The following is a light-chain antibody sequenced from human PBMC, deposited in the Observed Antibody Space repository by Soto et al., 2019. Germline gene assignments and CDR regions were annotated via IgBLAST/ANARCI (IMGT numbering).Light chain of an antibody. CDR1: SSDVGGYNY. V-gene: IGLV2-14*01. Sequence: LTQPASVSGSPGQSITFSCTGTSSDVGGYNYVSWYQQHPDKAPKLMIYEVSNRPSGVSNRFSGSKSGNTASLTISGLQADDEADYYCSSYTSSSAYVFGTGTKLTVL. CDR2: EVS. CDR3: SSYTSSSAYV. J-gene: IGLJ1*01.